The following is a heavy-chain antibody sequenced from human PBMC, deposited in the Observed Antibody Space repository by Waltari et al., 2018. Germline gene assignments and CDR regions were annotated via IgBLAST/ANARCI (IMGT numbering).Heavy chain of an antibody. V-gene: IGHV1-8*01. Sequence: QVQLVQSGAEVKKPGASVKVSCKASGYTFTSYDIHWVRQATGQGLEWMGWMNPNSGNTGYAQKFQGRVTMTRNTSISTAYMELSSLRSEDTAVYYCATRSSWGYYYYYGMDVWGQGTTVTVSS. J-gene: IGHJ6*02. D-gene: IGHD3-16*01. CDR2: MNPNSGNT. CDR3: ATRSSWGYYYYYGMDV. CDR1: GYTFTSYD.